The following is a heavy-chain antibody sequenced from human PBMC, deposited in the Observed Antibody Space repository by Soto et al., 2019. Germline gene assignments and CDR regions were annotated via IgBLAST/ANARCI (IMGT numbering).Heavy chain of an antibody. J-gene: IGHJ4*02. D-gene: IGHD3-9*01. CDR3: ARLEGLATISYYFDF. CDR1: DDSINSDKYY. V-gene: IGHV4-39*01. Sequence: QLQLQESGPGLVKPSETLSLTCSVSDDSINSDKYYWGWLRQPPGKGLEWIGSIYYRGNAYYNPSLQTRFTISLDKSKSQCSLKLNSVTAADSAVYFCARLEGLATISYYFDFWGPGALVTVSS. CDR2: IYYRGNA.